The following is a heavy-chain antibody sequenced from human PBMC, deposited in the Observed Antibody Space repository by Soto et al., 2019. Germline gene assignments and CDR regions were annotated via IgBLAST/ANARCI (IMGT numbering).Heavy chain of an antibody. J-gene: IGHJ4*02. D-gene: IGHD3-3*01. Sequence: GSLRLSCAASGFTFSSYSMNWVRQAPGKGLEWVSSISSSSSYIYYADSVKGRFTISRDNAKNSLYLQMNSLRAEDTAVYYCATSDYDFWSGYYPNFDYWGQGTLVTVSS. V-gene: IGHV3-21*01. CDR3: ATSDYDFWSGYYPNFDY. CDR2: ISSSSSYI. CDR1: GFTFSSYS.